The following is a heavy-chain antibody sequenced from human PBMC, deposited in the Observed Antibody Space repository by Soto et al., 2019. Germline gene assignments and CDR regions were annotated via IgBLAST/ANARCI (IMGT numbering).Heavy chain of an antibody. CDR2: ISHDGNEK. D-gene: IGHD3-22*01. J-gene: IGHJ4*02. CDR3: AKEITYDSIPKQVDY. CDR1: GFTFSNYG. Sequence: VGSLRLSCVTSGFTFSNYGFHWVRQAPGKGLDWVSLISHDGNEKKYAVSVKGRFTISTDPSTKTLYLQMKGLRAEDTAVYYCAKEITYDSIPKQVDYWGQGTLVTVSS. V-gene: IGHV3-30*18.